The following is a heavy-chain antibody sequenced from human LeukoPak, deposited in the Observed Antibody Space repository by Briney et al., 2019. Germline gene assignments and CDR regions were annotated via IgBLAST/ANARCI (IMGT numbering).Heavy chain of an antibody. D-gene: IGHD2-21*02. Sequence: SETLSLTCSVSGDSISSSRSYWGWIRQSPGEGLEWIGSVFSTGSTYYNPSLKSRVSVSVDKSKNQFSLKLSSVTAADTAVYYCARDKADPYCGGDCYSFDYWGQGTLVTVSS. CDR1: GDSISSSRSY. V-gene: IGHV4-39*07. CDR3: ARDKADPYCGGDCYSFDY. CDR2: VFSTGST. J-gene: IGHJ4*02.